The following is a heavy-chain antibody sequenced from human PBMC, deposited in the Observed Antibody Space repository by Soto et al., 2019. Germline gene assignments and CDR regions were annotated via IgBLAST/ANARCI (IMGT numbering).Heavy chain of an antibody. CDR2: INPNSGGT. J-gene: IGHJ3*02. CDR1: GYALTELS. V-gene: IGHV1-2*04. D-gene: IGHD6-19*01. Sequence: ASVKVSCKVSGYALTELSMHWVRQAPGQGLEWMGWINPNSGGTNYAQKFQGWVTMTRDTSISTAYMELSRLRSDDTAVYYCAREAVGVAGMGGDAFDIWGQGTMVTVSS. CDR3: AREAVGVAGMGGDAFDI.